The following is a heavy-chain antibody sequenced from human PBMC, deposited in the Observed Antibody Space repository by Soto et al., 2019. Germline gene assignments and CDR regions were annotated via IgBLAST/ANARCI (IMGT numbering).Heavy chain of an antibody. CDR1: GGSISSGGYY. J-gene: IGHJ6*02. V-gene: IGHV4-31*03. D-gene: IGHD2-8*01. Sequence: LTCTVSGGSISSGGYYWSWIRQHPGKGLEWIGYIYYSGSTYYNPSLKSRVTISVDTSKNQFSLKLSSVTAADTAVYYCARGTGVADGMDVWGQGTTVTVSS. CDR2: IYYSGST. CDR3: ARGTGVADGMDV.